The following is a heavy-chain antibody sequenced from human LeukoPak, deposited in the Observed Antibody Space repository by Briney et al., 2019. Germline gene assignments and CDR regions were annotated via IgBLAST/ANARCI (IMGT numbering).Heavy chain of an antibody. CDR3: ARGAEGDYEDF. CDR1: GFTFSSYS. J-gene: IGHJ4*02. D-gene: IGHD4-17*01. Sequence: GGSLRLTCAASGFTFSSYSMNWVRQAPGKGLEWVSSISSSSSYIYYADSVRGRFTISRDNAKNSLYLQMNSLRADDAAVYYCARGAEGDYEDFWGQGTLVTVSS. CDR2: ISSSSSYI. V-gene: IGHV3-21*01.